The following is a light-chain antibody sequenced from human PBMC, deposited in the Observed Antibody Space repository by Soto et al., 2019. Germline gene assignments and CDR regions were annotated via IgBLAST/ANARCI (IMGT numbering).Light chain of an antibody. CDR1: SSDGGGYNY. CDR2: DVS. J-gene: IGLJ2*01. V-gene: IGLV2-14*01. Sequence: QSALTQPASVSGSPGQSITISCTGTSSDGGGYNYVSWYQQHPGKAPKLMIYDVSNLPSGVSNRFSGSKSGNTASLTISGLQAEDEADYYCRSYTSSSTLYVVFGGGTKLTVL. CDR3: RSYTSSSTLYVV.